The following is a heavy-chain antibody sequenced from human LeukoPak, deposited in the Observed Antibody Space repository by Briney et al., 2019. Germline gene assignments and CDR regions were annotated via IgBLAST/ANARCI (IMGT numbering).Heavy chain of an antibody. Sequence: ASVKVSCKTSGYLFISYGINWVRQAPGQGLEWMGWISGHTGRATYAQKFQDRLTMTSDVPTTTAYMELTGLRFNDTAVYFCAKDLYSSLSGSEVFDIWGQGTRVTV. V-gene: IGHV1-18*01. D-gene: IGHD3-10*01. CDR3: AKDLYSSLSGSEVFDI. CDR2: ISGHTGRA. CDR1: GYLFISYG. J-gene: IGHJ3*02.